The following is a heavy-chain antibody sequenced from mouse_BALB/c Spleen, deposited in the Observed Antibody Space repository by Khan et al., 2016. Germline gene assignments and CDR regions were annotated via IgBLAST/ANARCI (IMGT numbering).Heavy chain of an antibody. CDR1: GYTFKDYS. D-gene: IGHD1-1*01. CDR3: TRGHYGSSSWYFDV. V-gene: IGHV9-2-1*01. CDR2: INTETGEP. Sequence: QIQLVQSGPELKKPGETVKISCKASGYTFKDYSMHWVKQAPGKGLKWMGWINTETGEPTYADDFKGRFAFSLETSASTAYLQINNLKNEDTATXFCTRGHYGSSSWYFDVWGAGTTVTVYS. J-gene: IGHJ1*01.